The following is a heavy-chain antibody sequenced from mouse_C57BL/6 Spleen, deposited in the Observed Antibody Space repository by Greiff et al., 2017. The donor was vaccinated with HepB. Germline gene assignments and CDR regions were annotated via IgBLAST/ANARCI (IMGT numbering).Heavy chain of an antibody. D-gene: IGHD4-1*01. CDR3: ARGANWAFDY. CDR1: GYAFSSSW. J-gene: IGHJ2*01. CDR2: IYPGDGDT. Sequence: QVQLQQSGPELVKPGASVKISCKASGYAFSSSWMNWVNQRPGKGLEWIGRIYPGDGDTNYNGKFKGKATLTADKSSSTAYMQLSSLTSEDSAVYFCARGANWAFDYWGQGTTLTVSS. V-gene: IGHV1-82*01.